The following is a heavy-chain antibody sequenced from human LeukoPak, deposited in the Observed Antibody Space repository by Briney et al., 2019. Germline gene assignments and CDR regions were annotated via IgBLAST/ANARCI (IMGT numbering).Heavy chain of an antibody. CDR3: ARSNYYGSGSYYNSDY. D-gene: IGHD3-10*01. CDR1: GFTFSSYA. V-gene: IGHV3-30*04. Sequence: GRSLRLSCAASGFTFSSYAMRWVRQAPGKGLEWVAVISYDGSNKYYADSVKGRFTISRDNSKNTLYLQMNSLRAEDTAVYYCARSNYYGSGSYYNSDYWGQGTLVTVSS. CDR2: ISYDGSNK. J-gene: IGHJ4*02.